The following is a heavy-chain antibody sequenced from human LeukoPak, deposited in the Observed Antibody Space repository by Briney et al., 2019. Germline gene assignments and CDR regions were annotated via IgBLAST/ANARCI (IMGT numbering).Heavy chain of an antibody. D-gene: IGHD2-2*01. J-gene: IGHJ6*04. Sequence: SETLSLTCAVYGGSFSGYYWSWIRQPPGKGLEWIGEINHSGSTNYNPSLKSRVTISVDTSKNQFSLKLSSVTAADTAVYYCARGPLPYCSSTSCYLGGYYYCGMDVWGKGTTVTVSS. CDR2: INHSGST. CDR3: ARGPLPYCSSTSCYLGGYYYCGMDV. CDR1: GGSFSGYY. V-gene: IGHV4-34*01.